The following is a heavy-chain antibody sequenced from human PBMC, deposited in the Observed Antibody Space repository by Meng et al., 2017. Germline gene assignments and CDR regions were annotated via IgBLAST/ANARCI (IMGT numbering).Heavy chain of an antibody. V-gene: IGHV4-38-2*02. J-gene: IGHJ3*02. CDR1: GYSISSGYY. CDR3: AGAYSGYDYLFAFDI. D-gene: IGHD5-12*01. CDR2: IYHSGST. Sequence: GSLRLSCTVSGYSISSGYYWGWIRQPPGKGLEWIGSIYHSGSTYYNPSLKSRVTISVDTSKNQFSLKLSSVTAADTAVYYCAGAYSGYDYLFAFDIWGQGTMVTVSS.